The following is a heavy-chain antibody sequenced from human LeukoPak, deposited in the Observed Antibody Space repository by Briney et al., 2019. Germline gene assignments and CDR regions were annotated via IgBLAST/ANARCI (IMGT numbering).Heavy chain of an antibody. CDR3: AKDLHSSYYDFWRGY. Sequence: GGSLRLSCAASGFIFSSNGMSWVRQAPGMGLVWVSTISGSGGSTKYTDSVKGRFTISRDNSKNTLYLQMNSLRAEDTAVYYCAKDLHSSYYDFWRGYWGQGTLVTVSS. D-gene: IGHD3-3*01. V-gene: IGHV3-23*01. CDR2: ISGSGGST. CDR1: GFIFSSNG. J-gene: IGHJ4*02.